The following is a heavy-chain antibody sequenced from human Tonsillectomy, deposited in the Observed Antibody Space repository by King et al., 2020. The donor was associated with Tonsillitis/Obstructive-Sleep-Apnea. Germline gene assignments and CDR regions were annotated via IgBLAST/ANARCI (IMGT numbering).Heavy chain of an antibody. CDR2: IYYSGST. J-gene: IGHJ3*02. CDR1: GGSVSSGSYY. CDR3: ARGEQSGWYSPDAFDI. D-gene: IGHD6-19*01. Sequence: VQLQESGPGLVKPSETLSLTCTVSGGSVSSGSYYWSWIRQPPGKGLEWIGYIYYSGSTHYNPSLKSRVTISVDTSKNQFSLKLSSVTAADTAVYYCARGEQSGWYSPDAFDIWGQGTMVTVSS. V-gene: IGHV4-61*01.